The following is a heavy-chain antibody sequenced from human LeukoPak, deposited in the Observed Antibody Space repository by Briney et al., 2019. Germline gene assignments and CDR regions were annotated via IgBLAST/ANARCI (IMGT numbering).Heavy chain of an antibody. Sequence: GESLKISCKGSGYSFTSYWIGWVRQVPGKGLEWMGIIYPGDSDTRYSPSFQGQVTISADKSISTAYLQWSSLKASDTAMYYCARHDTAMVYYYGMDVWGQGTTVTVSS. V-gene: IGHV5-51*01. J-gene: IGHJ6*02. CDR3: ARHDTAMVYYYGMDV. CDR1: GYSFTSYW. CDR2: IYPGDSDT. D-gene: IGHD5-18*01.